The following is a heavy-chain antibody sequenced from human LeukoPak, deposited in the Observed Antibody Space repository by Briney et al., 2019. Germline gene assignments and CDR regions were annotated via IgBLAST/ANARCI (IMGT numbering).Heavy chain of an antibody. CDR2: IFSSGST. Sequence: PGGSLRLSCAASGFSVSSNYMNWVRQAPGKGLEWVSVIFSSGSTYYADSVKGRFTISRDNSRNTLFLQMNSLRAEDTAVYYCARGGTSMVPYYFDYWGQGTLVTVSS. CDR1: GFSVSSNY. V-gene: IGHV3-53*01. J-gene: IGHJ4*02. D-gene: IGHD5-18*01. CDR3: ARGGTSMVPYYFDY.